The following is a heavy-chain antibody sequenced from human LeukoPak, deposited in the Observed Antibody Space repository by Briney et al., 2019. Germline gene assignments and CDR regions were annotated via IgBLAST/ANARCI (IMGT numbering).Heavy chain of an antibody. Sequence: PGGSLRLSCAASGFTFSDYYMSWIRQGPGKGLEWVSYISNSGSIIKYADSVKGRFTISRDNAKKSVYLQMNSLRPEDTAVYYCARETLGVAAFDIWGQGTVVTVSS. V-gene: IGHV3-11*01. CDR2: ISNSGSII. CDR1: GFTFSDYY. CDR3: ARETLGVAAFDI. J-gene: IGHJ3*02. D-gene: IGHD3-16*01.